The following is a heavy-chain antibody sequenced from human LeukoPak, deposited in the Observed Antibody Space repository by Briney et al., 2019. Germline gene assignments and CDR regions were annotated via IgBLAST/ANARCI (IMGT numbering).Heavy chain of an antibody. J-gene: IGHJ4*02. D-gene: IGHD1-26*01. V-gene: IGHV1-24*01. CDR1: GYTLTELS. Sequence: ASVRVSCKVSGYTLTELSMHWVRQAPGKGLEWMGGFDPEDGETIYAQKFQGRVTMTEDTSTDTAYMELSSLRSEDTAVYYCATGTFELPRVNWDYWGQGTLVTVSS. CDR2: FDPEDGET. CDR3: ATGTFELPRVNWDY.